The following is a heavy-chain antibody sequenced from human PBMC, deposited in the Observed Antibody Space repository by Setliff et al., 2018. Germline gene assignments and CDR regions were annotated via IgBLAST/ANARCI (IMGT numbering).Heavy chain of an antibody. CDR2: IGTAGDT. V-gene: IGHV3-13*01. CDR1: GFTFSSYD. J-gene: IGHJ6*03. Sequence: QPGGSLRLSCAASGFTFSSYDMHWVRQATGKGLEWVSAIGTAGDTYYPGSVKGRFTISRENAKNSLYLQMNSLRAGDTAVYYCARHTPGYYYMDVWGKGTTVTVSS. D-gene: IGHD2-15*01. CDR3: ARHTPGYYYMDV.